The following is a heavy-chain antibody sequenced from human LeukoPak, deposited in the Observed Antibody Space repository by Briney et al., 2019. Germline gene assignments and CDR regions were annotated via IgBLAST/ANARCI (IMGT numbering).Heavy chain of an antibody. J-gene: IGHJ4*02. Sequence: SQTLSLTCAISGDSVSRDSIAWNWIRQSPSRGLECLGRTYYKSAWLNDYAVSVKGRITINPDTSKNQFSLQLNSVTPEDTAVYYCARGTGWPQFDYWGQGTLVTVSS. D-gene: IGHD6-19*01. CDR2: TYYKSAWLN. CDR1: GDSVSRDSIA. V-gene: IGHV6-1*01. CDR3: ARGTGWPQFDY.